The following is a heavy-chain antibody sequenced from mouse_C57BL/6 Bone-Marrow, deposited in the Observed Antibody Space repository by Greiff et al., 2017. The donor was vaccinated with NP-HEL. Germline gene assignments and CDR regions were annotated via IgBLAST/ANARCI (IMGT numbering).Heavy chain of an antibody. D-gene: IGHD1-1*01. J-gene: IGHJ2*01. V-gene: IGHV5-4*03. CDR3: ARGRNYYGSTPFDY. CDR2: ISDGGSYT. Sequence: EVKLMESGGGLVKPGGSLKPSCAASGFTFSSYAMSWVRQTPEKRLEWVATISDGGSYTYYPDNVKGRFTISRDNVKNNLYLQISHLKSEDTAMYYCARGRNYYGSTPFDYWGQGTTLTVSS. CDR1: GFTFSSYA.